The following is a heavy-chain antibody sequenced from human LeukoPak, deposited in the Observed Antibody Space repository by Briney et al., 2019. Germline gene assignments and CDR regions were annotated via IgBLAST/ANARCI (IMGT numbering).Heavy chain of an antibody. D-gene: IGHD3-10*01. CDR2: INHSGST. Sequence: PSETLSLTCAVYGGSFSGYYWNWIRQPPGKGLEWIGEINHSGSTNYNPSLKSRVTISVDTSKNQFSLKPSSVTAADTAVYYCARGITMVRGVIPNRFDYWGQGTLVTVSS. CDR1: GGSFSGYY. CDR3: ARGITMVRGVIPNRFDY. V-gene: IGHV4-34*01. J-gene: IGHJ4*02.